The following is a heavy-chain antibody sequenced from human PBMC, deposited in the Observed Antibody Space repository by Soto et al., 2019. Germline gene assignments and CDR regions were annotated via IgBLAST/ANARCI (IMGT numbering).Heavy chain of an antibody. V-gene: IGHV4-34*01. Sequence: QVQLQQRGAGLLKPSETLSLTCVVDGESFSGYYWTWIRQPPVKGLEWIGEINDSGSTNHKPSLKSRVTMSIDTSKNQFSLNLRSVTAADTGVYYCAKGGRFPEARYYFLDVWGNGTTVTVSS. J-gene: IGHJ6*03. CDR1: GESFSGYY. CDR3: AKGGRFPEARYYFLDV. D-gene: IGHD3-3*01. CDR2: INDSGST.